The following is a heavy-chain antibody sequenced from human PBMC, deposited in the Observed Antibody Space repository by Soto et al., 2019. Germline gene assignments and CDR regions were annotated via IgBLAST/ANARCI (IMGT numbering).Heavy chain of an antibody. CDR2: ISYDGNNK. CDR3: AKDLLLTTITTVGD. CDR1: GFIFSTYG. V-gene: IGHV3-30*18. Sequence: QVQLVASGGGVVQPGRSLRLSCAASGFIFSTYGMHWDRQAPGKGLEWLSVISYDGNNKYYADSVKGRFTISRDNSKNTLWLQMDSLRTEDTAVYYCAKDLLLTTITTVGDWGQGTLVTFSS. D-gene: IGHD4-17*01. J-gene: IGHJ4*02.